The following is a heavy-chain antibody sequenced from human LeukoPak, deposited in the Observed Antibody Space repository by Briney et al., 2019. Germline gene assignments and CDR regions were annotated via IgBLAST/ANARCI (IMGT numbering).Heavy chain of an antibody. D-gene: IGHD6-6*01. J-gene: IGHJ4*02. CDR2: ISGGGGST. V-gene: IGHV3-23*01. CDR3: AKDPKIVGIAARPDYFDY. CDR1: GFTFSSYA. Sequence: GGSLRLSCAASGFTFSSYAMSWVRQAPGKGLEWVSAISGGGGSTYYADSVKGRFTISRDNSKNTLYLQMNSLRAEDTAVYYCAKDPKIVGIAARPDYFDYWGQGTLVTVSS.